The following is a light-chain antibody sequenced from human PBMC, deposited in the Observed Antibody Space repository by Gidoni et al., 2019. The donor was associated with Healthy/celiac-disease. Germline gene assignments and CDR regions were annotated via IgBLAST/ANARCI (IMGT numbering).Light chain of an antibody. J-gene: IGKJ1*01. CDR2: GAS. CDR3: QQYGSSLWP. CDR1: QSVSSSY. Sequence: EIVLTQFPGTLSLSPGERATLSCRASQSVSSSYLAWYQQKPGQAPRLLIYGASSRATGIPDRFSGSGSGTDFTLTISRLEPEDFAVYYCQQYGSSLWPFGQGTKVETK. V-gene: IGKV3-20*01.